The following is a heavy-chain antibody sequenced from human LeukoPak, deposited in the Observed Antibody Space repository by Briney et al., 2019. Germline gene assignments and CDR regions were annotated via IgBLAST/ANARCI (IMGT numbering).Heavy chain of an antibody. CDR2: IYHSGST. J-gene: IGHJ4*02. CDR3: VLAAAGTTSDY. CDR1: GYSISSGYY. V-gene: IGHV4-38-2*01. D-gene: IGHD6-13*01. Sequence: PSETLSLTYAVSGYSISSGYYWGWIRQPPGKGLEWIGSIYHSGSTYYNPSLKSRVTISVDTSKNQFSLKLSSVTAADTAVYYCVLAAAGTTSDYWGQGTLVTVSS.